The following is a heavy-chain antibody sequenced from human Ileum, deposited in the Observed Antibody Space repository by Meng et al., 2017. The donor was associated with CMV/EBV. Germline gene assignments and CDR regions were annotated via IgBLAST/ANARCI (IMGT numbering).Heavy chain of an antibody. CDR2: IYYSGST. J-gene: IGHJ5*02. CDR1: GGSLSSTTYY. V-gene: IGHV4-39*07. Sequence: VSGGSLSSTTYYWGWIRQPPGKGLEWIGSIYYSGSTYYNPSLKSRVTISVDTSKNPFSLKLSSVTAADTAVYYCVRDPLWRLTFDPWGQGTLVTVSS. D-gene: IGHD6-25*01. CDR3: VRDPLWRLTFDP.